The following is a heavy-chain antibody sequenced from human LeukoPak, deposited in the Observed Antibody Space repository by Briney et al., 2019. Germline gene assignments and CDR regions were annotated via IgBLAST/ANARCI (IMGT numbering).Heavy chain of an antibody. D-gene: IGHD2-2*02. CDR3: ARDQLYCGGPTCYRTGDDS. CDR2: IKQDGSEK. J-gene: IGHJ4*02. CDR1: GFSSSTYW. V-gene: IGHV3-7*01. Sequence: GGSLRLSCAASGFSSSTYWMSWVRQAPGKGLEWVANIKQDGSEKYYVDSVKGRFTISRDNAKNSLYLQMNSLRAEDTAVYYCARDQLYCGGPTCYRTGDDSWGQGTLVTVSS.